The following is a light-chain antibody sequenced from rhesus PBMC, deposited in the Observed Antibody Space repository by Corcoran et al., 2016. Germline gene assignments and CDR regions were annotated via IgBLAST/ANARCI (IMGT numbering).Light chain of an antibody. J-gene: IGKJ4*01. CDR1: HGISSW. CDR2: KAS. Sequence: DIQMTQSPSSLSASVGDTVTITCRASHGISSWLAWYLQTQGKAPQLLSYKASSLHSGVPSRFSGRGSGTDFTLTISSLQSEDFATYYCEQYSSRPLTFGGGTKVEIK. V-gene: IGKV1-22*01. CDR3: EQYSSRPLT.